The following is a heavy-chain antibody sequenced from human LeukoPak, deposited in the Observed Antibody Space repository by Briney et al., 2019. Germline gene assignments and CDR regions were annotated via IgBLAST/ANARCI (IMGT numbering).Heavy chain of an antibody. CDR2: ISSSSTYI. CDR3: TREGKIHYYGSGSSYAYYFDY. CDR1: EFTFSSYS. J-gene: IGHJ4*02. D-gene: IGHD3-10*01. Sequence: GGSLRLSCAASEFTFSSYSMNWVRQAPGKGLEWVSSISSSSTYIHYADSVKGRFTISRDNAKNSLYLQMNSLRAEDTAVYYCTREGKIHYYGSGSSYAYYFDYWGQGTLVTVSS. V-gene: IGHV3-21*01.